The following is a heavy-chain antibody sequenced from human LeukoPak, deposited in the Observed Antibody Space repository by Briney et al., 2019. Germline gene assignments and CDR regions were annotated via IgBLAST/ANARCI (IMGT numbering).Heavy chain of an antibody. CDR1: GYAISRGYY. CDR2: IHHSGST. V-gene: IGHV4-38-2*02. J-gene: IGHJ3*02. CDR3: ARVYGSGYDFRGAFDS. D-gene: IGHD5-12*01. Sequence: PSETLSLTCTVSGYAISRGYYWGWVGPPPGKGLERIGNIHHSGSTYYKPSLRSRVIISVDTSKNQFSLRLSSVTAADTAVYSCARVYGSGYDFRGAFDSWGQGTMVTVSS.